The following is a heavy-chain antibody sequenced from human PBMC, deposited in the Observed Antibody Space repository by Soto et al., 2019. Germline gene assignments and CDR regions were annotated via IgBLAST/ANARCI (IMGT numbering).Heavy chain of an antibody. D-gene: IGHD3-10*01. CDR2: ISSSSSYT. V-gene: IGHV3-11*05. J-gene: IGHJ6*02. Sequence: PGGSLRLSCAASGFTFSDYYMSWIRQAPGKGLEWVSYISSSSSYTNYADSVKGRFTISRDNAKNSLYLQMNSLRAEDTAVYYCARDRLSGSYYKVGMDVWGQGTTVTVSS. CDR3: ARDRLSGSYYKVGMDV. CDR1: GFTFSDYY.